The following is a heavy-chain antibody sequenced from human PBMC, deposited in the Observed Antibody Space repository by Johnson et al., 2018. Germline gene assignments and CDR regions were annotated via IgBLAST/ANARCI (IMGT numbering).Heavy chain of an antibody. CDR3: APVIAVPGTLDFQH. CDR2: ISYDGRNK. D-gene: IGHD6-19*01. Sequence: QVQLVQSGGGVVQPGRSLRLSCVVSGFTFRSFGMNWVRQAPGKGLEWGAVISYDGRNKDYADSVKGRFPISRDNSKNTLYLQMNSLRAEDTAVYYCAPVIAVPGTLDFQHWGQGTLVIVSS. V-gene: IGHV3-30*03. J-gene: IGHJ1*01. CDR1: GFTFRSFG.